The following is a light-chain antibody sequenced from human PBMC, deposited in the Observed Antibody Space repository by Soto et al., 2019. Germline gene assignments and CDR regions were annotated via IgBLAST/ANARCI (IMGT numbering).Light chain of an antibody. J-gene: IGKJ3*01. CDR3: QQYISSPFT. Sequence: EIVLTQSPGTLSLSPGERATLSCRASQSVSSNYLAWYQQKPGQAPRLLIYGASSRATGIPDRFSGSGSGTDFTITISRLEPEDFAVYYCQQYISSPFTFGPGTKVDI. CDR2: GAS. V-gene: IGKV3-20*01. CDR1: QSVSSNY.